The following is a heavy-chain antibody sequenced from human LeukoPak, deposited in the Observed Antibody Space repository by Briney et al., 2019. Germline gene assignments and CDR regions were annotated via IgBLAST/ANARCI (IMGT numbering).Heavy chain of an antibody. V-gene: IGHV3-30-3*01. CDR3: ARDLGPIAAAGTPVFDY. D-gene: IGHD6-13*01. J-gene: IGHJ4*02. Sequence: GGSLRLSCAASGFTFSSYAMHWVRQAPGKGLEWVAVISYDGSNKYYADSVKGRFTISRDNSKNTLYLQMNSLRAEDTAVYYCARDLGPIAAAGTPVFDYWGQGTLVTVSS. CDR1: GFTFSSYA. CDR2: ISYDGSNK.